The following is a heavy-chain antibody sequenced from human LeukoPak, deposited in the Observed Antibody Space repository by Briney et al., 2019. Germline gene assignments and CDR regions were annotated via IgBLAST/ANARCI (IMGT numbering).Heavy chain of an antibody. CDR1: GFTFSSYG. Sequence: GGTLRLSCAASGFTFSSYGMSWVRQAPGKGLEWVSAISGSGGTTYYADSVKGRFTISRDNAKNSLYLQMNSLRAEDTGLYYCARAADNWFDPWGQGTLVTVSS. CDR3: ARAADNWFDP. CDR2: ISGSGGTT. J-gene: IGHJ5*02. D-gene: IGHD6-25*01. V-gene: IGHV3-23*01.